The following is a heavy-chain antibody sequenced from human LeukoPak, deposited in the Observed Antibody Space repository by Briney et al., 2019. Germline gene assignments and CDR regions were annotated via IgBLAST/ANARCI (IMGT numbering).Heavy chain of an antibody. CDR3: ARESSSGPDY. J-gene: IGHJ4*02. CDR1: GYTFTSYD. CDR2: INPNSGGT. Sequence: GASVKVSCKASGYTFTSYDINWVRQATGQGLEWMGWINPNSGGTNYAQKFQGRVTMTRDTSISTAYMELSRLRSEDTAVYYCARESSSGPDYWGQGTLVTVSS. V-gene: IGHV1-2*02. D-gene: IGHD6-19*01.